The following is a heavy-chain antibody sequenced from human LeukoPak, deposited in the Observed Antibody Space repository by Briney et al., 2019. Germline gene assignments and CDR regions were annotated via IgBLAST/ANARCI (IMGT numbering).Heavy chain of an antibody. D-gene: IGHD2-2*01. Sequence: GESLKISCKGSGYSFTSYWIGWVRQMPGKGLEWMGIIYPGDSDTRYSPSFQGQVTISADKSISTAYLQWSSLKASDTAMYYCARRGMYCSSTSCYSANWFDPWGQGTLVTVSS. CDR1: GYSFTSYW. J-gene: IGHJ5*02. CDR2: IYPGDSDT. V-gene: IGHV5-51*01. CDR3: ARRGMYCSSTSCYSANWFDP.